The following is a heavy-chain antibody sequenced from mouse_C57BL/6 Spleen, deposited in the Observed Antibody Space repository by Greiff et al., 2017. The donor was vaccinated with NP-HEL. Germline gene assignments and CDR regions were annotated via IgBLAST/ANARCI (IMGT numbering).Heavy chain of an antibody. Sequence: VKLLESGAELARPGASVKLSCKASGYTFTSYGISWVKQRTGQGLEWIGEIYPRSGNTYYNEKFKGKATLTADKSSSTAYMELRSLTSEDSAVYFCARAGDYFDYWGQGTTLTVSS. V-gene: IGHV1-81*01. CDR1: GYTFTSYG. D-gene: IGHD4-1*01. CDR2: IYPRSGNT. CDR3: ARAGDYFDY. J-gene: IGHJ2*01.